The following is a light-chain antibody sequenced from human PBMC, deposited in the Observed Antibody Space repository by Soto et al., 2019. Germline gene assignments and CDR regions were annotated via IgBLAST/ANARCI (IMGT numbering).Light chain of an antibody. CDR2: DVS. CDR3: SSYTRSSTKV. J-gene: IGLJ1*01. CDR1: SSDVGGYNY. Sequence: QSVLTQPASVSGSPGQSITISCTGTSSDVGGYNYVSWYQQHPGKAPKLMIYDVSNLPSGVSNRFSGSKSGNTASLTISGLQAEDKADYYCSSYTRSSTKVLGTGTQLTVL. V-gene: IGLV2-14*01.